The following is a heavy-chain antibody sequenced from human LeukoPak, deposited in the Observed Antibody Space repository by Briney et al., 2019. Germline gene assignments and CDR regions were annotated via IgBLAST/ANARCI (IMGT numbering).Heavy chain of an antibody. CDR1: GASISRSSRADYFF. D-gene: IGHD3-16*01. Sequence: PSETLSLTCTVSGASISRSSRADYFFWGWIRQAPGKGLEWIGSIDYSGHTYYNPSLKTRATISVDTPKNQFSLSLRSVTAADTAVYYCARPLYNSWDRFDPWGQGTLITVS. J-gene: IGHJ5*02. CDR3: ARPLYNSWDRFDP. CDR2: IDYSGHT. V-gene: IGHV4-39*01.